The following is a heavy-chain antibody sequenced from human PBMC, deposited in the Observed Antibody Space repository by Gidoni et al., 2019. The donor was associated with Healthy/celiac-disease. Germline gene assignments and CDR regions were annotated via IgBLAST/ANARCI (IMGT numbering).Heavy chain of an antibody. CDR3: AKHLRGYSYGYGS. V-gene: IGHV3-23*01. Sequence: EVQLLESGGGLVQPGGSLRLPCAASGFTFSSYAMSWVRQAPGKGLEWVSAISGSGGSTYYADSVKGRFTISRDNSKNTLYLQMNSLRAEDTAVYYCAKHLRGYSYGYGSWGQGTLVTVSS. D-gene: IGHD5-18*01. CDR2: ISGSGGST. CDR1: GFTFSSYA. J-gene: IGHJ4*02.